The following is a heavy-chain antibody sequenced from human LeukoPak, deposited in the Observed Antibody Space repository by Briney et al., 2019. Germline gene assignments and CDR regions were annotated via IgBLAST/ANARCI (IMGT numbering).Heavy chain of an antibody. Sequence: ASVKVSCKVSGYTLTELSMHWVRQAPGKGLEWMGGFDPEDGETIYAQKLQGRVTMTTDTSTSTAYMELRSLRSDDTAVYYCARDGGLVIIGYYYGMDVWGQGTTVTVSS. V-gene: IGHV1-24*01. CDR3: ARDGGLVIIGYYYGMDV. J-gene: IGHJ6*02. CDR1: GYTLTELS. D-gene: IGHD3/OR15-3a*01. CDR2: FDPEDGET.